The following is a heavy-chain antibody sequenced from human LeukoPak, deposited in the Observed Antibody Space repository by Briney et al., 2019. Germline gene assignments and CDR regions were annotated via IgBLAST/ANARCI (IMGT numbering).Heavy chain of an antibody. J-gene: IGHJ3*02. CDR2: IWYDGSDE. V-gene: IGHV3-33*01. D-gene: IGHD3-10*01. Sequence: GGSLRLSCAASGFTFSSYGMHWVRQAPGKGLEWVAVIWYDGSDEYYGDSVEGRFTISRDNPKNTLYLQMNSLRAEDTAVYYCARGGVIDAFDIWGQGTMVTVSS. CDR3: ARGGVIDAFDI. CDR1: GFTFSSYG.